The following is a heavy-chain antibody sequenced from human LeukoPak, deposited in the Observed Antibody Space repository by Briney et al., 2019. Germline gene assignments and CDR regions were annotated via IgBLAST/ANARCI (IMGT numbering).Heavy chain of an antibody. J-gene: IGHJ4*02. D-gene: IGHD6-19*01. CDR1: GGTFSSYY. V-gene: IGHV4-34*08. CDR2: ISHSGST. CDR3: TGITPKSRGWYRPFDY. Sequence: KPSETLSLTCAVYGGTFSSYYWSRIGQPPGKGLEWIGEISHSGSTNYNPSLKSRVTISVDTSKNQFSLKLSSVTAADTAVYCCTGITPKSRGWYRPFDYWGQGTQVTVSS.